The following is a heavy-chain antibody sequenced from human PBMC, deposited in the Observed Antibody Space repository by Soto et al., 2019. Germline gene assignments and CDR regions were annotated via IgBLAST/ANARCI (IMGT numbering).Heavy chain of an antibody. CDR3: VRDDGFCSGGSCYDVLDI. CDR1: GFIFSGYW. CDR2: IKPDGSER. D-gene: IGHD2-15*01. V-gene: IGHV3-7*01. Sequence: EVQLVESGGGLVQPGGSLRLSCAASGFIFSGYWMTWVRQPPGKGLEWVTNIKPDGSERDYMNSVKGRFTISRDNAKNSRYLQMNSLRAEDTAVYYCVRDDGFCSGGSCYDVLDIWGQGTEVTVSS. J-gene: IGHJ3*02.